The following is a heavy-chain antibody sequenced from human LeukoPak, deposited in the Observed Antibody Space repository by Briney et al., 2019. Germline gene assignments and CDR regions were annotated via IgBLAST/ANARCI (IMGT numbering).Heavy chain of an antibody. J-gene: IGHJ6*02. Sequence: SETLSLTCTVSGASLRSSSYYWGWLRQPPGKGLEWIGNIYYSGSTYYNPSLKSRVTMSVDRSKKQASLELSTVTAADTAVYYCARQTLYYYYGMDVWGQGTTVTVSS. V-gene: IGHV4-39*01. CDR1: GASLRSSSYY. CDR3: ARQTLYYYYGMDV. CDR2: IYYSGST.